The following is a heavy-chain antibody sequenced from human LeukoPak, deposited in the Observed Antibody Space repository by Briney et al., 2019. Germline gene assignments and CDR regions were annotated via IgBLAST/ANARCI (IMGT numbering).Heavy chain of an antibody. CDR3: AVEGCCSSTSCNSDY. D-gene: IGHD2-2*01. Sequence: ASVKVSCKASGYTFTSYGISWVRQAPGQGLEWMGWISAYNGNTNYAQKLQGRVTMTTDTSTSTAYMELRSLRSDDTAVYYCAVEGCCSSTSCNSDYWGQGTLVTVSS. J-gene: IGHJ4*02. V-gene: IGHV1-18*01. CDR2: ISAYNGNT. CDR1: GYTFTSYG.